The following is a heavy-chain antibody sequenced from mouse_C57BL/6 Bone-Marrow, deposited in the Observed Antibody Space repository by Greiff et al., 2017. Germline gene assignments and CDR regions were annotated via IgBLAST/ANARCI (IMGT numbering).Heavy chain of an antibody. J-gene: IGHJ2*01. V-gene: IGHV1-76*01. CDR2: IYPGSGNT. CDR3: ARSDDYFDY. CDR1: GYTFTDYY. Sequence: VQLQQSGAELVRPGASVKLSCKASGYTFTDYYINWVKQRPGQGLEWIARIYPGSGNTYYNEKFKGKATLTAEKSSSTAYMQLSSLTSEDSAVYFGARSDDYFDYGGQGTTLTVSS.